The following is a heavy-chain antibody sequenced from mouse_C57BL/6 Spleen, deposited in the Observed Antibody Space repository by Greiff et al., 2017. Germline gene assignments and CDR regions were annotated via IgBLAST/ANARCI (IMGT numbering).Heavy chain of an antibody. D-gene: IGHD1-1*01. V-gene: IGHV1-54*01. J-gene: IGHJ2*01. CDR3: ARSDYYGSSYDDY. CDR1: GYAFTNYL. Sequence: QVQLQQSGAELVRPGTSVKVSCKASGYAFTNYLIEWVKQRPGQGLEWIGVINPGSGGTNYNEKFKGKATLTADKSSSTAYMQLSSLTSEDSAVYFCARSDYYGSSYDDYWGQGTTLTVSS. CDR2: INPGSGGT.